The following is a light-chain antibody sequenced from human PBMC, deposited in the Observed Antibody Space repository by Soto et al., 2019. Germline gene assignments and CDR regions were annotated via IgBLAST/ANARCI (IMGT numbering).Light chain of an antibody. CDR1: SGHSSYA. CDR3: QTWGADSVI. Sequence: QPVLTQSPSASASLGPSVKLTCTLSSGHSSYAIAWHQQQPEKGPRFLMKLNSDGSHSKGDGISDRFSGSSSGAERYLTISSLQSEDEADYYCQTWGADSVIFGGGTKLTVL. J-gene: IGLJ2*01. CDR2: LNSDGSH. V-gene: IGLV4-69*01.